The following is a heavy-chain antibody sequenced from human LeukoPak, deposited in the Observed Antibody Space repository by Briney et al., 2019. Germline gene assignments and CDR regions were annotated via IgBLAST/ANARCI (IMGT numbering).Heavy chain of an antibody. Sequence: SETLSLTCTVSGGSISSYYWSWIRQPPGKGLEWLGYMYYSGSSGSTNYSPSLKSRVTISVDTSKNQFSLNLTSVTAADTAVYHCARGGGDSYGHNWFDPWGQGTLVTVSS. CDR2: MYYSGSSGST. V-gene: IGHV4-59*01. CDR3: ARGGGDSYGHNWFDP. CDR1: GGSISSYY. D-gene: IGHD5-18*01. J-gene: IGHJ5*02.